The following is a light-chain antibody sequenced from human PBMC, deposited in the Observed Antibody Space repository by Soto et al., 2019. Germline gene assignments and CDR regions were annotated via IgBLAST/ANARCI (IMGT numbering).Light chain of an antibody. V-gene: IGLV2-11*01. Sequence: QSVLTQPRSVSGSPGQSVTISCSGTSSDVGGYEYVSWYQQHPGKAPTLIIYHVAQRPSGVPDRFSASKSGTTASLTISGLQAVDEAEYFCCSYAAGQTLVFGGGTKVTVL. J-gene: IGLJ2*01. CDR1: SSDVGGYEY. CDR2: HVA. CDR3: CSYAAGQTLV.